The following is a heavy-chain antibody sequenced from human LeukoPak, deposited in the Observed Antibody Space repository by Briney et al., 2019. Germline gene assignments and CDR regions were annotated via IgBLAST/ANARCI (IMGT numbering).Heavy chain of an antibody. CDR2: ISSSGSTI. V-gene: IGHV3-48*01. CDR1: GFTFSSYN. D-gene: IGHD4-17*01. CDR3: ARDDYGDGFDY. J-gene: IGHJ4*02. Sequence: PGGSLRLSCAASGFTFSSYNMNWVRQAPGKGLEWASYISSSGSTISYADSVKGRFTISRDNAKNSLHLQVSSLRAEDTAMYYCARDDYGDGFDYWGQGTLVTVSS.